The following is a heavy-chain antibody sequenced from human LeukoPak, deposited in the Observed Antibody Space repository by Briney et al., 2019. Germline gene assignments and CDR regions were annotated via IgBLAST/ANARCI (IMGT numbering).Heavy chain of an antibody. D-gene: IGHD6-6*01. CDR1: GFTVSTYA. V-gene: IGHV3-53*04. J-gene: IGHJ4*02. CDR2: IYSGGST. Sequence: PGGSLRLSCAASGFTVSTYAMSWVRQAPGKGLEWVSVIYSGGSTYYADSVKGRVTIYRHNSKNTLYLQMNSLRAEDTAVYYCARNVRAAHFDYWGQGTLVTVSS. CDR3: ARNVRAAHFDY.